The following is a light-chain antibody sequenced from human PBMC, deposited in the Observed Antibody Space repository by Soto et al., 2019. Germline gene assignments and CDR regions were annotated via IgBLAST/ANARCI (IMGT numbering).Light chain of an antibody. V-gene: IGLV1-44*01. CDR2: STS. CDR1: SSNIGSNT. CDR3: AAWDDRLDVYV. J-gene: IGLJ1*01. Sequence: QSVLTQPPSASGTPGQIVAISCSGSSSNIGSNTVTWYQQLPGTAPKLLIYSTSQRPSGVPGRFSGSKSGASASLSISGLQSEDEADYYCAAWDDRLDVYVFGTGTKATVL.